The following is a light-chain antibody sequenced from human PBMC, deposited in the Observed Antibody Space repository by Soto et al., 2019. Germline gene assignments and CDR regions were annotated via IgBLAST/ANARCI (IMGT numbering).Light chain of an antibody. CDR2: GAS. V-gene: IGKV3-15*01. Sequence: EIVMTQSPATLSVSTGESTTLSCRASQRVSSNLAWYQQKPGQAPRLLIYGASTRATGIPARFSGSRSGTEFTLTISSLQSEDFAVYYCQQYNNWPYTFGQGTKLEIK. CDR3: QQYNNWPYT. J-gene: IGKJ2*01. CDR1: QRVSSN.